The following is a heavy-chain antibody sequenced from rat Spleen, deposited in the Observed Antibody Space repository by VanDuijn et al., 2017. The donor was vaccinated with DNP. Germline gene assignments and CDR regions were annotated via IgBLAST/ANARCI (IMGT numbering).Heavy chain of an antibody. CDR1: GFIFSNYW. Sequence: EVQLVESGGGPVQPGRSLKLSCVASGFIFSNYWMTWIRQAPGKGLEWVASISYDGRSTYYGDSVKGRFTISRDKAKTTRYLQMNSLRSEDTATYYCARLPITTVADYWGQGVMVTVSS. D-gene: IGHD1-1*01. J-gene: IGHJ2*01. V-gene: IGHV5-31*01. CDR2: ISYDGRST. CDR3: ARLPITTVADY.